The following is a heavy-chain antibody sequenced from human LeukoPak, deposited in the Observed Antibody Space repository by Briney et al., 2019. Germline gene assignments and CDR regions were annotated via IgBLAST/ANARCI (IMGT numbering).Heavy chain of an antibody. D-gene: IGHD5-12*01. CDR2: IYPGDLDT. J-gene: IGHJ5*02. Sequence: GESLKISCKASGYRFTSYWIGWVRQLPGKGLEWMGMIYPGDLDTRYSPSFQGQVTISVDRSTSTAYLQWGSLKASDSAMYYCARHLDGYGGYAGAGDSWGQGTLVNVS. CDR3: ARHLDGYGGYAGAGDS. V-gene: IGHV5-51*01. CDR1: GYRFTSYW.